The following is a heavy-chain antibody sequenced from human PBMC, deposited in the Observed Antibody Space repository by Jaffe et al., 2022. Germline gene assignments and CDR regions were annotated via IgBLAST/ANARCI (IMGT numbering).Heavy chain of an antibody. CDR2: IYHSGST. CDR1: GYSISSGYQ. CDR3: ARLGSIWHYYFDS. J-gene: IGHJ4*02. D-gene: IGHD6-6*01. V-gene: IGHV4-38-2*02. Sequence: QVQLQESGPGLVKASETLSLTCSVSGYSISSGYQWGWIRQSPGRGLDWIAIIYHSGSTYNPSLKSRVTISMDRSRNQFSLNLTSVTAADTAVYFCARLGSIWHYYFDSWGQGNLVTVSS.